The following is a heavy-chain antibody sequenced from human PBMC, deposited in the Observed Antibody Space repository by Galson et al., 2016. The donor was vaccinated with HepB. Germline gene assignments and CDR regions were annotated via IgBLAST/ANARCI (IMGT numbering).Heavy chain of an antibody. Sequence: PALVKPTPTLTLTCTFSGFSLSTDEVAVTWIRQPPGKALEWLAIIHWAGSERYSPSLRSRLTLTKDTSKNQVVVTMTNMHPVDTATYYCAHRVSYWGLDSWGQGTLVTVSS. CDR3: AHRVSYWGLDS. CDR2: IHWAGSE. CDR1: GFSLSTDEVA. V-gene: IGHV2-5*02. D-gene: IGHD7-27*01. J-gene: IGHJ4*02.